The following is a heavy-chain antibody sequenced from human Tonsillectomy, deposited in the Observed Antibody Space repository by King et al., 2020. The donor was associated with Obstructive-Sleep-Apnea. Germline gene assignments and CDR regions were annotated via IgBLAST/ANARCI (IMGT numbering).Heavy chain of an antibody. V-gene: IGHV3-11*01. CDR3: AGGVRYFDWLLDEY. J-gene: IGHJ4*02. Sequence: VQLVESGGGLVKPGGSLRLSCAASGFTFSDYYMSWIRQAPGKGLEWVSYISSSGSTIYYADSVKGRFTLSRGNATSSLYRQRNSLGAGGTAGDYCAGGVRYFDWLLDEYWGQGTLVTVSS. CDR1: GFTFSDYY. D-gene: IGHD3-9*01. CDR2: ISSSGSTI.